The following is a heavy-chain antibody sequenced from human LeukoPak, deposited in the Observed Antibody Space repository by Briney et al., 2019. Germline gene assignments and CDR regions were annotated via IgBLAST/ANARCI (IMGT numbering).Heavy chain of an antibody. CDR2: IYYSGST. D-gene: IGHD2-15*01. V-gene: IGHV4-59*01. CDR3: ARVTDLDCSGGSCYSEMYYFDY. CDR1: GVSISSYY. J-gene: IGHJ4*02. Sequence: SETLSLTCTVSGVSISSYYWSWIRQPPGKGLEWIGYIYYSGSTNYNPSLKSRVTISVDTSKNQFSLKLSSVTAADTAVYYCARVTDLDCSGGSCYSEMYYFDYWGQGTLVTVSS.